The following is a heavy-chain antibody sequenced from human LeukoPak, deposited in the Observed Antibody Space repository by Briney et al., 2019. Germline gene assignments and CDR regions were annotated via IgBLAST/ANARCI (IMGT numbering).Heavy chain of an antibody. CDR3: ARGDSSSWYWFDP. CDR2: INHSGST. J-gene: IGHJ5*02. D-gene: IGHD6-13*01. Sequence: SETLSLTCAVYGGSFRGYYWRWIRQPPGKGLEWIGEINHSGSTNYNPSLKSRVTTSVDTSKNQFSLKLSSVTAADTAVYYCARGDSSSWYWFDPWGQGTLVTVSS. V-gene: IGHV4-34*01. CDR1: GGSFRGYY.